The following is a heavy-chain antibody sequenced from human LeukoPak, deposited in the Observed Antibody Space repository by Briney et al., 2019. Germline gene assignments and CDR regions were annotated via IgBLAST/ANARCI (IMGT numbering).Heavy chain of an antibody. CDR2: ISSSGSTI. Sequence: PGGSLRLSCAASGFTFSDYYMNWIRQAPGKGLEWVSYISSSGSTIYYADSVKGRFIISRDNSKNTLSLQMNSLTADDTAVYYCVRGPRYYDDSGFHYGVFDIWGQGTLVTVSS. CDR3: VRGPRYYDDSGFHYGVFDI. CDR1: GFTFSDYY. D-gene: IGHD3-22*01. J-gene: IGHJ3*02. V-gene: IGHV3-11*01.